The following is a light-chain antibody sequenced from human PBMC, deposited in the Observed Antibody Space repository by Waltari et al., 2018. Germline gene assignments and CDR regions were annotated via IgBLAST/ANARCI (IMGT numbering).Light chain of an antibody. V-gene: IGLV3-25*03. Sequence: SPGLTQPPSVSVSPGQTTIITSSGDELADTSIYWFQQKSGQVPVVVIRRNTGRPSGIPERFSASDSGTTGTLVISGVQAEDEAEYYCQSADDSGDHVLFGGGTKLTVL. CDR3: QSADDSGDHVL. CDR1: ELADTS. CDR2: RNT. J-gene: IGLJ2*01.